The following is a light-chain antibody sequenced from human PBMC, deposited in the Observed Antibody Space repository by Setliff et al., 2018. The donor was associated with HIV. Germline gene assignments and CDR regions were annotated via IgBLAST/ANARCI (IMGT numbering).Light chain of an antibody. CDR3: SSYTSSSTYV. V-gene: IGLV2-14*01. CDR2: EVS. J-gene: IGLJ1*01. Sequence: QSVLTQPASVSGSPGQSITISCTGTSSDVGGYSYVSWYHQHPGKAPKLMIYEVSHRPSGVSNRFSGSKSGNTASLTISGLQAEDEADYYCSSYTSSSTYVFGTGTKVTVL. CDR1: SSDVGGYSY.